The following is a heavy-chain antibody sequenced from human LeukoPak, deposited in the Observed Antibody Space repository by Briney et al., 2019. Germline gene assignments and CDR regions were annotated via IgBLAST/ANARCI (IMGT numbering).Heavy chain of an antibody. CDR1: GYTFTSYD. CDR2: MNPNSGNT. Sequence: ASVKVSCKASGYTFTSYDISWVRQATGQGLEWMGWMNPNSGNTGYAQKFQGRVTMTRNTSISTAYMELSSLRSEDTAVYYCARDGSGGYYYYMDVWGKGTTVTISS. J-gene: IGHJ6*03. V-gene: IGHV1-8*01. CDR3: ARDGSGGYYYYMDV. D-gene: IGHD2-2*03.